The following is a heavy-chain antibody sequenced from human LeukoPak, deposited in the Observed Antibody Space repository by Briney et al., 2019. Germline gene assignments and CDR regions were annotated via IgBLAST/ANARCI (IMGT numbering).Heavy chain of an antibody. Sequence: PGGSLRLSCAASGFTFSSYAMSWVRQAPGKGLEWVSAISGSGGSTYYADSVKGRFTISRDNSKNTLYLQMNSLRAGDTAVYYCAKYPPSTSSYYDSSGYDYWGQGTLVTVSS. D-gene: IGHD3-22*01. CDR3: AKYPPSTSSYYDSSGYDY. J-gene: IGHJ4*02. V-gene: IGHV3-23*01. CDR1: GFTFSSYA. CDR2: ISGSGGST.